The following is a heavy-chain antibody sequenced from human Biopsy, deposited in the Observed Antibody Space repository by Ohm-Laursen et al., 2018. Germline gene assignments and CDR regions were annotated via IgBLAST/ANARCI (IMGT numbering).Heavy chain of an antibody. J-gene: IGHJ5*02. Sequence: SLRLSCSASRLTFSRYWMNWVRQAPGKGLEWVANINQDGSEKYYVDSVKGRFTISRDNAENSLYLEMNSLRTEDTAVYYCARGGEGPGSFVKPPKTWFDPWGQGTLVTVSS. CDR3: ARGGEGPGSFVKPPKTWFDP. D-gene: IGHD3-10*01. V-gene: IGHV3-7*01. CDR2: INQDGSEK. CDR1: RLTFSRYW.